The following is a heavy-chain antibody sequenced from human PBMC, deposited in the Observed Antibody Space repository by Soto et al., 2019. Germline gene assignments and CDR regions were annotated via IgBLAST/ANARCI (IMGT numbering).Heavy chain of an antibody. CDR2: IIPIFGTA. V-gene: IGHV1-69*13. CDR1: GGTFNTYT. CDR3: GRIPRYSFPTSDPLDN. D-gene: IGHD5-18*01. J-gene: IGHJ4*02. Sequence: SVKVSCKASGGTFNTYTFSWVRRAPGQGLEWMGSIIPIFGTANYAPRFQGRLSITADQSATTTYMELTSLTSEDTAFYYCGRIPRYSFPTSDPLDNWGQGTLVTV.